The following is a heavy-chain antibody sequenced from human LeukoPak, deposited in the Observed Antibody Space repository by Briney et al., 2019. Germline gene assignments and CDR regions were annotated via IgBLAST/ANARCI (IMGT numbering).Heavy chain of an antibody. CDR3: ARDRTDIVATSHFDY. Sequence: SETLSLTCIVSGDSISSYYWSWIRQPPGKGLEWIGYTSHSGSTNSNPSLKSRVTISVDTSKNQFSLTLSSVTAADTAMYYCARDRTDIVATSHFDYWGQGTLVTVSS. V-gene: IGHV4-59*01. J-gene: IGHJ4*02. CDR2: TSHSGST. CDR1: GDSISSYY. D-gene: IGHD5-12*01.